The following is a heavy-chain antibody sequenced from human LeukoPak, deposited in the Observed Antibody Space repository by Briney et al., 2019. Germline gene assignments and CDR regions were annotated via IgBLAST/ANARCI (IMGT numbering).Heavy chain of an antibody. CDR1: GYTFTSYG. CDR2: IIPIFGTA. J-gene: IGHJ4*02. CDR3: ASEPSIAAADYY. V-gene: IGHV1-69*13. D-gene: IGHD6-13*01. Sequence: VASVKVSCKASGYTFTSYGISWVRQAPGQGLGWMGGIIPIFGTANYAQKFQGRVTITADESTSTAYMELSSLRSEDTAVYYCASEPSIAAADYYWGQGTLVTVSS.